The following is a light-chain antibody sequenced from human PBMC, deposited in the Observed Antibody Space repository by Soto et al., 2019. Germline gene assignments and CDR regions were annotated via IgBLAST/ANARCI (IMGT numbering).Light chain of an antibody. Sequence: EIVLTQSPATLSFSPGERATLSCRASQSINRHLAWYRQKPGQAPRLLIYDASNRATGIPARFSGSGSGTDFTLTIRSLEPEDFGVYYCQQRSNWTPVTFGGGTKVEIK. CDR3: QQRSNWTPVT. V-gene: IGKV3-11*01. CDR2: DAS. J-gene: IGKJ4*01. CDR1: QSINRH.